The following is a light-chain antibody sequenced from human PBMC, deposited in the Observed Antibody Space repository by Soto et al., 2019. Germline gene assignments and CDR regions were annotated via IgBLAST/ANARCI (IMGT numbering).Light chain of an antibody. Sequence: DIVLHQSPGTLSLSPGESATLSCRASQSVRSGYLAWYQQKPGQAPRLLIYGASSRASGIRDSFSGSGSGTDFTLTISRLEPEDFAVYYCQQYATSPSTFGQGTKVDI. CDR3: QQYATSPST. CDR1: QSVRSGY. CDR2: GAS. V-gene: IGKV3-20*01. J-gene: IGKJ2*01.